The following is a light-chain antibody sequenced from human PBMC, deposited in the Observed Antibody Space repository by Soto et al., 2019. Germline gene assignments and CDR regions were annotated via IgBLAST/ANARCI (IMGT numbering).Light chain of an antibody. CDR1: RSVSSTY. V-gene: IGKV3-20*01. J-gene: IGKJ5*01. CDR2: GAS. CDR3: QQYGGSPPVT. Sequence: EIVLTQSPGTLSLSPGDGATLSCRASRSVSSTYLAWYQQRPGQAPRLLIYGASTRARGSPDRFSGTGSGTDFSLTISRLEPEDYAVYFCQQYGGSPPVTFGQGTRLEIK.